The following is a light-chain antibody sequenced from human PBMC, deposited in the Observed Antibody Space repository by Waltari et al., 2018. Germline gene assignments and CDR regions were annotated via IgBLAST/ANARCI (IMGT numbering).Light chain of an antibody. CDR2: WAS. J-gene: IGKJ4*01. CDR1: PNLLYTSSHKTY. CDR3: QQYFSPPPT. V-gene: IGKV4-1*01. Sequence: DFVMTQSPDSLDLSLGNRATINCKSNPNLLYTSSHKTYSAWYQQKPGQPPKLLINWASTRQSGVPDRFIGSGSETDFTLTISSLKPEDAAVYYCQQYFSPPPTFGGGTKVEIK.